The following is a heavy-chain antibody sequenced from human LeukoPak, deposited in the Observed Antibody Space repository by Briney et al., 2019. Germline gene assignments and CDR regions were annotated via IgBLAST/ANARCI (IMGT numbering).Heavy chain of an antibody. CDR3: VALGDRIY. V-gene: IGHV3-13*01. CDR2: ISAAGDT. CDR1: GFTFSSYD. D-gene: IGHD2-21*02. J-gene: IGHJ4*02. Sequence: PGGSLRLSCAAPGFTFSSYDMHWVRQATGKGLEWVSAISAAGDTYYLDSVKGRFTISRENAKNSLYLQMNSLRAGDTAVYYCVALGDRIYWGQGTLVTVSS.